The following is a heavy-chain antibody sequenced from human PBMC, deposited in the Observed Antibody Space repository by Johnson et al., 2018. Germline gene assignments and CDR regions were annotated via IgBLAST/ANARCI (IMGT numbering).Heavy chain of an antibody. J-gene: IGHJ6*02. CDR1: GFTFSNAW. CDR3: ARGAYNNDNRLDV. D-gene: IGHD4-11*01. CDR2: IWYDGSNK. V-gene: IGHV3-33*08. Sequence: QVQLVESGGGLVKPGGSLRLSCAASGFTFSNAWMNWVRQAPGKGLEWVEVIWYDGSNKYYADSVKGRFTISRDNSQNTLLLQMNSLRVEDTAVYYCARGAYNNDNRLDVWGQGTTVNVSS.